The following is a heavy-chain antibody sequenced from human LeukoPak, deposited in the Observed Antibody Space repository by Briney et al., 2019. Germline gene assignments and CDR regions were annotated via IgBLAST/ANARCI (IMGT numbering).Heavy chain of an antibody. J-gene: IGHJ3*02. V-gene: IGHV3-30*18. CDR2: ISYDGSNK. CDR3: AKDPYDSSGYYFPGAFDI. Sequence: PGGSLRLSCAASGFTFSSYGMHWVRQAPGKGLEWVAVISYDGSNKYYADSVKGRFTISRDNSKNTLYLQMNSLRAEDTAVYYCAKDPYDSSGYYFPGAFDIWGQGTVVTVSS. CDR1: GFTFSSYG. D-gene: IGHD3-22*01.